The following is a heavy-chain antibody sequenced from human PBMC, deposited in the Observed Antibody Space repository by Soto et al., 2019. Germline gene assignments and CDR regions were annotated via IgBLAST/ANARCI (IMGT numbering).Heavy chain of an antibody. CDR3: AKDWVGGSNKYPLEY. CDR1: GFSFSDYG. Sequence: QVQLVESGGGVVQPGRSLRLSCAAGGFSFSDYGMHWVRQAPGKGLQWVAAISHDGIREHYADSVKGRFTASRDNSKKKVYLQLKSLRGEDTARYFCAKDWVGGSNKYPLEYWGQGTVVVVSS. D-gene: IGHD1-26*01. J-gene: IGHJ4*02. V-gene: IGHV3-30*18. CDR2: ISHDGIRE.